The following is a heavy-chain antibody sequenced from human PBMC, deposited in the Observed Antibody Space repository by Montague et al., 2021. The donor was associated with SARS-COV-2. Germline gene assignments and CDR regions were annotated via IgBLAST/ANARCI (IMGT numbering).Heavy chain of an antibody. CDR3: AETPTRPLSLDS. J-gene: IGHJ4*02. Sequence: SETLSLTCAVSGGSITGFSWSWVRQPAGKGLERIGRVTTSGTTNXSPSLRSRVTMSVDTFKNQFSLNLNTVAAADTAIYYCAETPTRPLSLDSWGQGTLVTVSS. CDR2: VTTSGTT. V-gene: IGHV4-4*07. CDR1: GGSITGFS. D-gene: IGHD6-6*01.